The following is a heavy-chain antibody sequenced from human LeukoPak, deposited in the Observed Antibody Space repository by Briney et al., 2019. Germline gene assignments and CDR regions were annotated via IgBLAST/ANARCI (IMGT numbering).Heavy chain of an antibody. CDR3: ARGGSYDSSGSQFDY. Sequence: SVKVSCKASGGTFSSYTISWVRQAPGQGLEWMGRIIPILGIANYAQGFQGRVTITADKSTSTAYMELSSLRSEDTAVYYCARGGSYDSSGSQFDYWGQGTLVTVSS. V-gene: IGHV1-69*02. D-gene: IGHD3-22*01. CDR1: GGTFSSYT. CDR2: IIPILGIA. J-gene: IGHJ4*02.